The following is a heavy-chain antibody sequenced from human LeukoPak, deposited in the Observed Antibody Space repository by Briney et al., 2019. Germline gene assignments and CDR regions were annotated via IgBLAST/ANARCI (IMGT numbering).Heavy chain of an antibody. D-gene: IGHD5-18*01. V-gene: IGHV4-59*01. Sequence: SETLSLTCTVSGGSISSYYWSWIRQPPGKGLEWIGYIYYSGSTNYNPSLKSRVTISVDTSKNQFSLKLSSVTAADTAVYYCARAKGYSYGYYYYGMDVWGQGTTVTVSS. J-gene: IGHJ6*02. CDR3: ARAKGYSYGYYYYGMDV. CDR1: GGSISSYY. CDR2: IYYSGST.